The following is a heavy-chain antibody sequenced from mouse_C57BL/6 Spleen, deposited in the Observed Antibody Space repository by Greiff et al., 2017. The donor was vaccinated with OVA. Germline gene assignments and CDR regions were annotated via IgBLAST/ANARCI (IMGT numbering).Heavy chain of an antibody. CDR2: IDPETGGT. V-gene: IGHV1-15*01. J-gene: IGHJ4*01. CDR1: GYTFTDYE. Sequence: QVQLQQSGAELVRPGASVTLSCKASGYTFTDYEMHWVKQTPVHGLEWIGAIDPETGGTAYNQKFKGKAILTADKSSSTAYMELRSLTSEDSAVYYCTRGYSNCVGKAMDYWGQGTSVTVSS. CDR3: TRGYSNCVGKAMDY. D-gene: IGHD2-5*01.